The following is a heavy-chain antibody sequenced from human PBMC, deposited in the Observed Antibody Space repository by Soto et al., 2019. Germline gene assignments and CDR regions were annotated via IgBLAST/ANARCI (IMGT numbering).Heavy chain of an antibody. CDR3: ARDRSYGDYVSFDY. CDR1: GGTFSSYT. V-gene: IGHV1-69*04. J-gene: IGHJ4*02. D-gene: IGHD4-17*01. Sequence: ASVKVSCKASGGTFSSYTISWVRQAPGQGLEWMGRIIPILGIANYAQKFQGRVTITADRSTSTAYMELSSLRSEDTAVYYCARDRSYGDYVSFDYWGQGTLVTVSS. CDR2: IIPILGIA.